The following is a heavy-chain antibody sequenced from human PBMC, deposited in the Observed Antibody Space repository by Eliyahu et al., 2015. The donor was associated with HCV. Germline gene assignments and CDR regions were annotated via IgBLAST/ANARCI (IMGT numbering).Heavy chain of an antibody. Sequence: QVQLVQSGAEVKKPGASVKVSCXASGYTFPAFPDYYLHWIRQAPGHGLEWMGWISPYNGDTRYAQKFHGRVTLTRDTSVDTAYMEVSSLESDDTALYYCARVSTGWYFDYWGQGTLVTVSS. V-gene: IGHV1-2*02. CDR3: ARVSTGWYFDY. D-gene: IGHD2-8*02. CDR1: GYTFPAFPDYY. CDR2: ISPYNGDT. J-gene: IGHJ4*02.